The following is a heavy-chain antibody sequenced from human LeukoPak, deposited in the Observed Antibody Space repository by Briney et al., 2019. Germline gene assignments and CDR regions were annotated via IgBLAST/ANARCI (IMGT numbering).Heavy chain of an antibody. V-gene: IGHV3-74*01. D-gene: IGHD2-15*01. CDR3: ARDCSDSSCYYYMDV. J-gene: IGHJ6*03. CDR2: INSDGSST. CDR1: GFTFSSYW. Sequence: GGSLRLSCAASGFTFSSYWMHWVRQAPVKGQVLVSRINSDGSSTNYADSVKGRFTISTDSAKNTLYLQMNSLRAEDTAVYYCARDCSDSSCYYYMDVWGKGTTVTVSS.